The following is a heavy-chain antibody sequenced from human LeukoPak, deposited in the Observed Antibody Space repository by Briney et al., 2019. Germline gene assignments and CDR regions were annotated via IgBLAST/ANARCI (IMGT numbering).Heavy chain of an antibody. Sequence: SETLSLTCAVYGGSFSGYYWSWIRQPPGKGLEWIGEINHSGSTNYNPSLKSRVTISVDTSKNQFSLKLSSVTAADTAVYYCARVRGFWSGYSLYYYYYYMDVWGKGTTVTVSS. CDR1: GGSFSGYY. J-gene: IGHJ6*03. V-gene: IGHV4-34*01. CDR3: ARVRGFWSGYSLYYYYYYMDV. D-gene: IGHD3-3*01. CDR2: INHSGST.